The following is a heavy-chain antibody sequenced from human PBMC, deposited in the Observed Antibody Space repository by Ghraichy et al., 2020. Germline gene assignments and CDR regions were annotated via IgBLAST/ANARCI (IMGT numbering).Heavy chain of an antibody. V-gene: IGHV3-15*01. D-gene: IGHD1/OR15-1a*01. CDR3: TTDGVTTVPTTGY. Sequence: GGSLRLSCVASGFIVTNAYMAWVRQAPGKGPEWVGRVKSKSDGATIEYAAAMQGRFTIYRDESKNMLYLQMKGLRTGDTDLYDCTTDGVTTVPTTGYWGQGTLVTVSS. CDR2: VKSKSDGATI. J-gene: IGHJ4*02. CDR1: GFIVTNAY.